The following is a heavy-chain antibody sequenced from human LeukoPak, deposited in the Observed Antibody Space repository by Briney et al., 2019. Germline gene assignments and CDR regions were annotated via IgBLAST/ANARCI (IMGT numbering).Heavy chain of an antibody. CDR3: ARGTMVRGAPVGY. V-gene: IGHV4-39*07. CDR1: GGSISSSSYY. J-gene: IGHJ4*02. D-gene: IGHD3-10*01. CDR2: IYYSGST. Sequence: KPSETLSLTCTVSGGSISSSSYYWGWIRQPPGKGLEWIGSIYYSGSTNYNPSLKSRVTISIDTSKKQFSLRLSSVTAADTAVYFCARGTMVRGAPVGYWGQGTLVTVSS.